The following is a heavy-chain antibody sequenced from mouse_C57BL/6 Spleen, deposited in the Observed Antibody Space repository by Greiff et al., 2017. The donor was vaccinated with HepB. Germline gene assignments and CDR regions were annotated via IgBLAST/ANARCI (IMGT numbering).Heavy chain of an antibody. CDR2: INPSNGGT. J-gene: IGHJ2*01. CDR3: ARWDYYGSSYFDY. CDR1: GYTFPSYW. D-gene: IGHD1-1*01. Sequence: QVQLKQPGTELVKPGASVKLSCKASGYTFPSYWMHWVKQRPGQGLEWIGNINPSNGGTNYNEKFKSKATLTVDKSSSTAYMQLSSLTSEDSAVYYCARWDYYGSSYFDYWGQGTTLTVSS. V-gene: IGHV1-53*01.